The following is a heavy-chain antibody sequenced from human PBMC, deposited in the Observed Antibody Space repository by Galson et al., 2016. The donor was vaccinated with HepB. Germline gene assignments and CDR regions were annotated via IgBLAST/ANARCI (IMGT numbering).Heavy chain of an antibody. J-gene: IGHJ4*02. CDR1: GFTFTNYG. V-gene: IGHV3-30*18. D-gene: IGHD2-8*01. Sequence: SLRLSCAASGFTFTNYGMHWVRQAPGKGLGWVAVISYDGSYKSCADSVRGRFTISRDNSENTLYLQMNSLRTEDTAVYYCAKDSASRRAALKYYFDYWGQGTLVTVSS. CDR2: ISYDGSYK. CDR3: AKDSASRRAALKYYFDY.